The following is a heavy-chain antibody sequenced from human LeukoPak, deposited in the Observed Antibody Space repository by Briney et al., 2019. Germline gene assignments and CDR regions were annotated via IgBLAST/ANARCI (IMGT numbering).Heavy chain of an antibody. CDR1: GYTFTNYY. D-gene: IGHD3-10*01. J-gene: IGHJ4*02. CDR2: INPSVGST. CDR3: ARGGATVREPQGY. Sequence: ASVTVSCKASGYTFTNYYMHWVRQAPGQGLEWMGIINPSVGSTKYAQKVQGRVTLTRDMSTSTAYMELRSLRSEDTAVYYCARGGATVREPQGYWGQGTLVTVSS. V-gene: IGHV1-46*01.